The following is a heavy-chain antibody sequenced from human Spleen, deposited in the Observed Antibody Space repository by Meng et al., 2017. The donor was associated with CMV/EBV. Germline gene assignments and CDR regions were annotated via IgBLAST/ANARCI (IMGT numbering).Heavy chain of an antibody. CDR2: IKSKTDGGTT. Sequence: GGSLRLSCAASGFTFSNAWMSWVRQAPGKGLKWVGRIKSKTDGGTTDYAAPVKGRFTISRDDSKNTLYLQMNSLRAEDTALYYCAKDIRGSYYDDYYTMDVWGQGTTVTVSS. D-gene: IGHD1-26*01. CDR1: GFTFSNAW. CDR3: AKDIRGSYYDDYYTMDV. J-gene: IGHJ6*02. V-gene: IGHV3-15*05.